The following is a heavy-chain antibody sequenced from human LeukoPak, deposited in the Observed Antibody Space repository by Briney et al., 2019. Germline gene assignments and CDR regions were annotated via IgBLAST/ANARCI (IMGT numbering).Heavy chain of an antibody. D-gene: IGHD3-9*01. V-gene: IGHV1-2*02. Sequence: GASVKVSCKASGYTFTDYYIHWVRQAPGQGLERMGWINPNSGGTNYAQKFQGRVTMTRDTSIATTYMDLSSLIPDDTAVYYCARGHDNTGYNYFDYWGRGTLVTVSS. J-gene: IGHJ4*02. CDR1: GYTFTDYY. CDR2: INPNSGGT. CDR3: ARGHDNTGYNYFDY.